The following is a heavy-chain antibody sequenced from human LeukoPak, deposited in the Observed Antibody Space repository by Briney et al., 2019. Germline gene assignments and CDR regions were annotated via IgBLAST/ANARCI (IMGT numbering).Heavy chain of an antibody. Sequence: SETLSLTCTVSGGSISSYYWGWIRQPPGKGLEWIGSIYHSGSTYSNPSLKSRVTTSVDTSKNQFSLKVNSVTATDTAVYYCARGGGIAAAGTYYYYMDVWGKGTTVTVSS. J-gene: IGHJ6*03. CDR1: GGSISSYY. V-gene: IGHV4-38-2*02. CDR3: ARGGGIAAAGTYYYYMDV. CDR2: IYHSGST. D-gene: IGHD6-13*01.